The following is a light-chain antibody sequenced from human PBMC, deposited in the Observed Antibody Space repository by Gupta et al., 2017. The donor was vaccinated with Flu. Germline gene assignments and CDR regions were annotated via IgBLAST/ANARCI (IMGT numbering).Light chain of an antibody. CDR3: NSLDTSGNNHVV. Sequence: TVRSTCQGASVRSYYEIWYRQTPGQAPFLLFYVNNKRHSGSPARVSISSSGTTGALTITVAQAAEEADYYCNSLDTSGNNHVVFGGGTKLTVL. CDR1: SVRSYY. CDR2: VNN. V-gene: IGLV3-19*01. J-gene: IGLJ2*01.